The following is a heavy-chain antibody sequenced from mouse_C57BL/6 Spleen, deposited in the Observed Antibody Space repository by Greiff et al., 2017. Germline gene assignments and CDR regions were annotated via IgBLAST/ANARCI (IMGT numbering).Heavy chain of an antibody. D-gene: IGHD1-1*01. CDR2: IYPSDSET. CDR3: ARTLDYGSSYWYFDV. J-gene: IGHJ1*03. CDR1: GYTFTSYW. Sequence: VQLQQPGAELVRPGSSVKLSCKASGYTFTSYWMDWVKQRPGQGLEWIGNIYPSDSETHYNQKFKDKATLTVDKSSSTAYMQLSSLTSEDSAVYYCARTLDYGSSYWYFDVWGTGTTVTVSS. V-gene: IGHV1-61*01.